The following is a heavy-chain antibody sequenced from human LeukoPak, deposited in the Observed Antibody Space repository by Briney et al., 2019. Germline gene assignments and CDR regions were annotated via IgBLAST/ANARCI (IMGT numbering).Heavy chain of an antibody. V-gene: IGHV3-74*01. CDR2: INSDESSI. CDR1: GFTFSSHW. Sequence: PGGSLRLSCAASGFTFSSHWMHWVRQAPGKGLVWVSRINSDESSISYADSVKGRFTISRDNAKSTLYLQMNSLRAEDTAVYYCVRVVGGRQADYWGQGTLVTVSS. D-gene: IGHD2-15*01. CDR3: VRVVGGRQADY. J-gene: IGHJ4*02.